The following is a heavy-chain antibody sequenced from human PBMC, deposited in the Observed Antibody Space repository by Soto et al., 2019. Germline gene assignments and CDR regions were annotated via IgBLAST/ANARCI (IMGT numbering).Heavy chain of an antibody. Sequence: ASVKVSCKASGYTFTSYYMHWVRQAPGQGLEWMGIIKPSGSSTSYAQKFQGRVTMTRDTSTSPVYMELSSLRSEDTGVYYCARDPTNTTRLEYYFDYWGQGTLVTVSS. D-gene: IGHD4-17*01. J-gene: IGHJ4*02. CDR2: IKPSGSST. CDR3: ARDPTNTTRLEYYFDY. CDR1: GYTFTSYY. V-gene: IGHV1-46*01.